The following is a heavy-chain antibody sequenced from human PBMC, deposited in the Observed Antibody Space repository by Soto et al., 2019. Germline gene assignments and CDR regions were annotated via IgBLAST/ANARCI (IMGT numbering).Heavy chain of an antibody. Sequence: ASETLSPTCTVSGCSLSSGGYYWSWIRQHPRKGLEWIGYIYYSGSTYYNPSLKSRVTISVDTSKNQFSLKLSSVTAADTAVYYCARELGGPQWLVLRGWFDPWGQGTLVTVSS. CDR3: ARELGGPQWLVLRGWFDP. CDR2: IYYSGST. V-gene: IGHV4-31*03. J-gene: IGHJ5*02. D-gene: IGHD6-19*01. CDR1: GCSLSSGGYY.